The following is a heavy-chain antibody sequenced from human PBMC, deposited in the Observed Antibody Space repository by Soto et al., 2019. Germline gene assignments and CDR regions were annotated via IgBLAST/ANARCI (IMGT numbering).Heavy chain of an antibody. CDR1: GGSISSYY. CDR3: ARGGIAVAGTGVDY. J-gene: IGHJ4*02. Sequence: SETLSLTCTVSGGSISSYYWSWIRQPPGKGLEWIGYIYYSGSTNYNPSLKSRVTISVDTSKNQFSLKLSSVTAADTAVYYCARGGIAVAGTGVDYWGQGTLVTVS. D-gene: IGHD6-19*01. CDR2: IYYSGST. V-gene: IGHV4-59*01.